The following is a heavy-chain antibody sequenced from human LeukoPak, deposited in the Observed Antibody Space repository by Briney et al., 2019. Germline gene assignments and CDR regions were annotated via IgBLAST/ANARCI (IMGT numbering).Heavy chain of an antibody. CDR3: ARVSIAAAGTGWFDP. CDR1: GFTFSSYE. D-gene: IGHD6-13*01. Sequence: GGSLRLSCAASGFTFSSYEMNWVRQAPGKGLEWVSYISSSGSTIYYADSVKGRFTISGDNAKNSLYLQMNSLRAEDTAVYYCARVSIAAAGTGWFDPWGQGTLVTVSS. V-gene: IGHV3-48*03. J-gene: IGHJ5*02. CDR2: ISSSGSTI.